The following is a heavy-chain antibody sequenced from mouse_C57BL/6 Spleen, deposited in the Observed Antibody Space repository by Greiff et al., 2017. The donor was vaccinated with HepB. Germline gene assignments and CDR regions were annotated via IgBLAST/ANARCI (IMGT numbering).Heavy chain of an antibody. CDR1: GYTFTSYW. CDR2: IHPNSGST. D-gene: IGHD4-1*01. Sequence: QVQLQQPGAELVKPGASVKLSCKASGYTFTSYWMHWVKQRPGQGLEWIGMIHPNSGSTNYNEKFKSKATLTVDKSSSKAYMQLSSLTSEDSAVYYCAISGTRYFDYWGQGTTLTVSS. CDR3: AISGTRYFDY. V-gene: IGHV1-64*01. J-gene: IGHJ2*01.